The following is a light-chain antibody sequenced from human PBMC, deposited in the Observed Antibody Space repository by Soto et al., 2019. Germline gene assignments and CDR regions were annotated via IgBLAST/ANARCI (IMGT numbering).Light chain of an antibody. J-gene: IGLJ3*02. V-gene: IGLV1-44*01. CDR2: TNN. CDR1: SSNIGSRT. CDR3: AAWDDSLKGWV. Sequence: QSVLTQPASVSGSPGQSITISCSGTSSNIGSRTVNWYQQLPGTAPKLLIYTNNQRPSGVPDRFSGSKSGTSASLAISGLQSEDEADYYCAAWDDSLKGWVFGGGTKLTVL.